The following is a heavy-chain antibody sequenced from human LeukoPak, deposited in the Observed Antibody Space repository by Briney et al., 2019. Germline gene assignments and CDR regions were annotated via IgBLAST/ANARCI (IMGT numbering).Heavy chain of an antibody. CDR2: ITPIIDSA. Sequence: ASVKVSCKASGYTFTSCGISWVRQAPGQGLEWMGRITPIIDSAKYAQNFQDRVSITADKSTSTVYLELSSLRSEDTAVYFCARVNLRGSQYNWFDPWGQGTLVTVSS. V-gene: IGHV1-69*04. D-gene: IGHD1-26*01. CDR1: GYTFTSCG. CDR3: ARVNLRGSQYNWFDP. J-gene: IGHJ5*02.